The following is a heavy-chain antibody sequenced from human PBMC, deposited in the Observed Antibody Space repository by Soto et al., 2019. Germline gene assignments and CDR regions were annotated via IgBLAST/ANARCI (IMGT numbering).Heavy chain of an antibody. Sequence: PGGSQRLSYRASGFTFVGHAVSWVRQAPGKGLEWVSAISGSGGSTYYADSVKGRFTISRDNSKNTLYLQMNSLRAEDTAVYYCVKVIEYCSSTSCYPRPQPFDYWGQGTLVTVSS. D-gene: IGHD2-2*01. CDR3: VKVIEYCSSTSCYPRPQPFDY. CDR2: ISGSGGST. J-gene: IGHJ4*02. V-gene: IGHV3-23*01. CDR1: GFTFVGHA.